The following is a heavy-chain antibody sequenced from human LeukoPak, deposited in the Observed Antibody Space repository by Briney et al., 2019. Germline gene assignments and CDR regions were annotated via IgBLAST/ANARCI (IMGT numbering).Heavy chain of an antibody. CDR2: ISSSSSYI. CDR1: GFTFNRYS. V-gene: IGHV3-21*01. J-gene: IGHJ4*02. D-gene: IGHD6-19*01. CDR3: ARPSNEGQWLVGQGVDY. Sequence: GGSLRLSCAASGFTFNRYSMNWVRQAPGKGLEWVSSISSSSSYIYYADSVKGRFTISRDNAKKSMYLEMNSLRAEDTAVYYCARPSNEGQWLVGQGVDYWGQGTLVTVSS.